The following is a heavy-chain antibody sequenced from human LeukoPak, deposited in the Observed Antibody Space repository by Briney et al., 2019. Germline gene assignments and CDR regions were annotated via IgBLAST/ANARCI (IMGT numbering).Heavy chain of an antibody. CDR3: AKESGYCSSTSCYSGY. CDR2: IRYDGSNK. V-gene: IGHV3-30*02. CDR1: GFTFSSYG. Sequence: PGGSLRLSCAASGFTFSSYGMPWVRQAPGKGLEWVAFIRYDGSNKYYADSVKGRFTISRDNSKNTLYLQMNSLRAEDTAVYYCAKESGYCSSTSCYSGYWGQGTLVAVSS. J-gene: IGHJ4*02. D-gene: IGHD2-2*02.